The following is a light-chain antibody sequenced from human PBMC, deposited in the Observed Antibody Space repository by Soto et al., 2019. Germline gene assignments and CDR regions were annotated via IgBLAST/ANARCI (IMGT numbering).Light chain of an antibody. CDR1: QSVSSY. V-gene: IGKV3-11*01. CDR3: QQRSNWPPT. J-gene: IGKJ4*01. Sequence: EIASTQSPATVSLSPGERATLSCRASQSVSSYLAWYQQKPGQAPRLLIYDASNRATGIPARFSGSGSGTDFTLTISSLEPEDVAVYYCQQRSNWPPTFGGGTKVDIK. CDR2: DAS.